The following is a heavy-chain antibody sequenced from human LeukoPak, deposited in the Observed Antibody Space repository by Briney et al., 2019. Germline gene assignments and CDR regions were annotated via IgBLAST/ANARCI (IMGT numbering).Heavy chain of an antibody. J-gene: IGHJ6*02. CDR2: ISGSGDST. D-gene: IGHD1-14*01. CDR1: GFIFDTHT. Sequence: GGSLRLSCTASGFIFDTHTLTWVRQAPGKGLEWVASISGSGDSTNCGDSVKGRFTISRDNFKRTVHLEMSNLRADDTAMYYCVRRAAVRGMDFWGLGTTVIVSS. CDR3: VRRAAVRGMDF. V-gene: IGHV3-23*01.